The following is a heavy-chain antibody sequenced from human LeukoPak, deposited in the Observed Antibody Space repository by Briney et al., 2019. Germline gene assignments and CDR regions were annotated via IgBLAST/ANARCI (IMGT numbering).Heavy chain of an antibody. CDR3: TTEAILECFRRPRSPFDY. Sequence: GGSLRLSCAASGFTFSNAWMSWVRQAPGKGLEWVGRIKSKTAGGTTDYAAPVKGRFTISRDDSKNTLYLQMNSLKTEDTAVYYCTTEAILECFRRPRSPFDYWGQGTLVTVAS. D-gene: IGHD3-3*02. CDR1: GFTFSNAW. CDR2: IKSKTAGGTT. V-gene: IGHV3-15*01. J-gene: IGHJ4*02.